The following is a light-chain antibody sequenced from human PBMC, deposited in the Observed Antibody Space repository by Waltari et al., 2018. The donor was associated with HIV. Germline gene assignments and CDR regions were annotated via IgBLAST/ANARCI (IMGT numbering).Light chain of an antibody. CDR1: QSISSY. Sequence: DIQMTQSPSSLSASVGDRVTITCRASQSISSYLNWYQQKPGKAPKLLIHAASSLQSGVPSRFSGSGSGTDFTLTINSLQPEDFATYYCQQSYSALETFGQGTKLEIK. J-gene: IGKJ2*01. CDR2: AAS. CDR3: QQSYSALET. V-gene: IGKV1-39*01.